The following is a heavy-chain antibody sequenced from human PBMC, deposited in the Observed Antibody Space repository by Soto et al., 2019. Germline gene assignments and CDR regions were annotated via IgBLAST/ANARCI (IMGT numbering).Heavy chain of an antibody. CDR3: ARSVLVVAATWGTNWFDP. Sequence: SVKVSCKASGGTFSSYAISWVRQAPGQGLEWMGGIIPIFGTANYAQKFQGRVTITRDTSTSTAYMELSSLRSEDTAVYYCARSVLVVAATWGTNWFDPWGQGTLVTVSS. V-gene: IGHV1-69*05. CDR1: GGTFSSYA. D-gene: IGHD2-15*01. J-gene: IGHJ5*02. CDR2: IIPIFGTA.